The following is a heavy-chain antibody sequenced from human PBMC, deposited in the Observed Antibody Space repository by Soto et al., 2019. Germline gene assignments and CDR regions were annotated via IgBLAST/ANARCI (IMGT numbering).Heavy chain of an antibody. CDR1: GGSISSGDYS. J-gene: IGHJ4*02. D-gene: IGHD5-18*01. CDR2: IYYSGST. V-gene: IGHV4-30-4*01. CDR3: ARVVDTARETHLDY. Sequence: SETLSLTCTVSGGSISSGDYSWSWIRQPPGKGLEWIGYIYYSGSTYYNPSLKSRVIISADRSKNQFSLKLSSVTAADTAVYYCARVVDTARETHLDYWGQGTLVTVSS.